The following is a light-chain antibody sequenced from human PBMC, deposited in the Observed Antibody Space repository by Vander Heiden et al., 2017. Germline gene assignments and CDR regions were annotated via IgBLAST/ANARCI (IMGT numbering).Light chain of an antibody. V-gene: IGLV3-19*01. CDR2: GNN. CDR1: SLGSYY. Sequence: SSELTQDPAVSVALGQTVRITCQGDSLGSYYARWYQQKPGQPPLLVIYGNNNRPSVIPDRFSGSSSGNTASLTITGAQAEDEADYYCNSRDSSGNHLVFGGGTKLTVL. J-gene: IGLJ3*02. CDR3: NSRDSSGNHLV.